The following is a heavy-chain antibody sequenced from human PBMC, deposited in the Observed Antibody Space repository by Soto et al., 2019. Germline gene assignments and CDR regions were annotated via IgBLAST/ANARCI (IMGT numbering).Heavy chain of an antibody. CDR2: IYDSGST. J-gene: IGHJ6*02. CDR1: GGSISDFY. D-gene: IGHD3-9*01. Sequence: QVQLQASGPGLVKSSETLSLTCTVSGGSISDFYWNWIRQPPGKGLEWIGYIYDSGSTNYNPSLKSRVTISVDTSKNQFSLRLSSVTAADTAVYYCARHPLGRYFYSDYYYGMDVWGQGTTVTVSS. V-gene: IGHV4-59*08. CDR3: ARHPLGRYFYSDYYYGMDV.